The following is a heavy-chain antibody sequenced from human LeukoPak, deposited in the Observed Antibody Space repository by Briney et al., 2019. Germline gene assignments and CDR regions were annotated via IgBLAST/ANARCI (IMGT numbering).Heavy chain of an antibody. CDR3: ARVGCSSTSCPKANWFDP. CDR2: IYTSGST. D-gene: IGHD2-2*01. V-gene: IGHV4-4*07. Sequence: PSETLSPTCTVSGGSISSYYWSWIRQPAGKGLEWIGRIYTSGSTNYNPSLKSRVTMSVDTSKNQFSLKLSSVTAADTAVYYCARVGCSSTSCPKANWFDPWGQGTLVTVSS. J-gene: IGHJ5*02. CDR1: GGSISSYY.